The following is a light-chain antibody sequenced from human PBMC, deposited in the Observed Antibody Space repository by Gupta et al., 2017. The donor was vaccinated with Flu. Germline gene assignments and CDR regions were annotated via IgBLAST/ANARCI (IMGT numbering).Light chain of an antibody. CDR1: RGITTW. J-gene: IGKJ2*01. CDR3: QQSDSFPRT. Sequence: PSTVSASVGDRVTITCRASRGITTWLSWYQQKPGTAPKLLIYAASSLQSGVPSRFSGSGSGTDFTLTITSLQPDDFATYYCQQSDSFPRTFGQGTKVEMK. CDR2: AAS. V-gene: IGKV1-12*01.